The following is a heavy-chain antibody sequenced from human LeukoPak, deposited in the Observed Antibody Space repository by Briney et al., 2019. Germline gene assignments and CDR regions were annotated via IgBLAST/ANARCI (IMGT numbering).Heavy chain of an antibody. J-gene: IGHJ3*02. V-gene: IGHV1-2*02. CDR1: GYTFTGYF. CDR2: INPNSGVT. D-gene: IGHD3-10*01. Sequence: ASVKVSCKASGYTFTGYFMHWVRQAPGQGLEWLGWINPNSGVTNYAQKFQGRVTMARDTSISTAYMELSRLRSDDTAVYYCARLDGSGSNADAFDIWGQGTMVTVSS. CDR3: ARLDGSGSNADAFDI.